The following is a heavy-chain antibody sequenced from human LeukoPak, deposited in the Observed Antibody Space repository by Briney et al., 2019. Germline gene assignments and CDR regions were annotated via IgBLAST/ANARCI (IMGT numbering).Heavy chain of an antibody. V-gene: IGHV1-2*02. Sequence: VSVKVSCKASGYTFTGYYIHWVRQAPGQGLEWMGWINPNSGGTNYAQKFQGRVTMTRDTSISTAYMELSRLRSDDTAVYYCAREYSYGYFDYWGQGTLVTVSS. D-gene: IGHD5-18*01. CDR2: INPNSGGT. CDR3: AREYSYGYFDY. J-gene: IGHJ4*02. CDR1: GYTFTGYY.